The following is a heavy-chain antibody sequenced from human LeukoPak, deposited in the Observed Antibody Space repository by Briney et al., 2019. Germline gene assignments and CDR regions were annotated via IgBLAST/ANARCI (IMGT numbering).Heavy chain of an antibody. CDR1: GFTFSSYG. CDR2: ISYDGSNK. CDR3: AKDGTAATYFPTYYYYYYYMDV. D-gene: IGHD6-13*01. V-gene: IGHV3-30*18. Sequence: PGGSLRLSCAASGFTFSSYGMHWVRQAPGKGLEWVAVISYDGSNKYYADSVKGRFTISRDNSKNTLYLQMNSLRAEDTAVYYCAKDGTAATYFPTYYYYYYYMDVWGKGTTVTVSS. J-gene: IGHJ6*03.